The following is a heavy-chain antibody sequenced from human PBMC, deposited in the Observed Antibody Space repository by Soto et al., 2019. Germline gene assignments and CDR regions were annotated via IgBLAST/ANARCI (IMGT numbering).Heavy chain of an antibody. CDR2: INQDGSER. CDR1: GFTFSTYW. J-gene: IGHJ4*02. Sequence: EVQLVESGGGLVQPGGSLRLPCAASGFTFSTYWMTWVRQPPGKGLEWVASINQDGSERYYVDSVRGRFTISRENAKNSLCLQMNSLRAEDTAVYYCVCGGNFFVYWGQGTLVTVSP. CDR3: VCGGNFFVY. D-gene: IGHD3-16*01. V-gene: IGHV3-7*01.